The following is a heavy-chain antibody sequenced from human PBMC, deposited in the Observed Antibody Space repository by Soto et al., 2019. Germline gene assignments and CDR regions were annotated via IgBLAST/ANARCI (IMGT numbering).Heavy chain of an antibody. V-gene: IGHV1-69*13. J-gene: IGHJ5*02. D-gene: IGHD3-10*01. CDR3: ARDSYYYGSGSYYTVNWFDP. CDR2: IIPIFGTA. CDR1: GGTFSSYA. Sequence: ASVKVSCKASGGTFSSYAISWVRQAPGQGLEWMGGIIPIFGTANCAQKFQGRVTITADESTSTAYMELSSLRSEDTAVYYCARDSYYYGSGSYYTVNWFDPWGQGPLVTVSP.